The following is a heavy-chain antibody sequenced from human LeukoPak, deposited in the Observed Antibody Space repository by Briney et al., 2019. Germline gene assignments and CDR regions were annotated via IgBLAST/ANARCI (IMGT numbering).Heavy chain of an antibody. CDR3: ACTVGADIPDAFDI. D-gene: IGHD1-26*01. V-gene: IGHV1-18*01. Sequence: ASVKVSCKPSGYAFTSYGVTWVRQAPGQGLEWMGWISAYNGNTNYAQKLQGRVTLTTDTSTNTAYMELRSLRSDDTAVYCCACTVGADIPDAFDIWGQGTMVTVSS. J-gene: IGHJ3*02. CDR1: GYAFTSYG. CDR2: ISAYNGNT.